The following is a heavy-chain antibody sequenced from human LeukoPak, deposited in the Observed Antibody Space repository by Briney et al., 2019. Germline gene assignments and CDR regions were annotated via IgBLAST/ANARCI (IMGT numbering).Heavy chain of an antibody. V-gene: IGHV3-7*01. CDR2: IKQDGSQK. Sequence: GGSLRLSCAASGFAFTNYWMSWVRQAPGKGLEWGANIKQDGSQKYYVDSVKGRFTISRDNAKNSVYLQMNSLSAEDTAVYYCARDKIDGDSFFVYWGQGTLVTVSS. J-gene: IGHJ4*02. CDR1: GFAFTNYW. D-gene: IGHD4-17*01. CDR3: ARDKIDGDSFFVY.